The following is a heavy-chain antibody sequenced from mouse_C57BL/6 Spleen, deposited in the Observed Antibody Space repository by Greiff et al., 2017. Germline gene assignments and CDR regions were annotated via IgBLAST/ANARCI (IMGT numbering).Heavy chain of an antibody. CDR3: ARPLITTVAPWFAY. D-gene: IGHD1-1*01. CDR1: GYTFTSYW. Sequence: QVQLQQPGAELVKPGASVKMSCTASGYTFTSYWITWVKQRPGQGLEWIGDIYPGSGSTNYNEKFKSKATLTVDTSSSTAYMQLSSLTSEDSAVYYCARPLITTVAPWFAYWGQGTLVTVSA. V-gene: IGHV1-55*01. CDR2: IYPGSGST. J-gene: IGHJ3*01.